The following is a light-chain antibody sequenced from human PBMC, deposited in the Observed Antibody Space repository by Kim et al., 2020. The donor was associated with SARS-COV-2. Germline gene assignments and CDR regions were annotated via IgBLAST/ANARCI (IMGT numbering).Light chain of an antibody. CDR2: EVT. CDR3: SSYAGSNNLV. Sequence: GQSVTISCTGTSSDIGGYNYVTWYQHHPGKAPKNMIYEVTKRPSGVPDRFSGSKSGNTASLTVSGLQAEDEADYYCSSYAGSNNLVFGGGTKLTVL. CDR1: SSDIGGYNY. V-gene: IGLV2-8*01. J-gene: IGLJ2*01.